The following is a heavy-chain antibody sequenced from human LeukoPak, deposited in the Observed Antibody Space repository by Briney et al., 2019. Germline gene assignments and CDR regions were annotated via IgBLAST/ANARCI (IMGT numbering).Heavy chain of an antibody. CDR3: AKDRCSNGIGCLYYYMDV. Sequence: SETLSLTCAVYGGSFSGYYWSWIRQPPGKGLEWIGEINHSGSTNYNPSLKSRVTISVDTSKNQFSLKLSSVTAEDTAVYYCAKDRCSNGIGCLYYYMDVWGKGTTVTISS. V-gene: IGHV4-34*01. CDR2: INHSGST. J-gene: IGHJ6*03. D-gene: IGHD2-8*01. CDR1: GGSFSGYY.